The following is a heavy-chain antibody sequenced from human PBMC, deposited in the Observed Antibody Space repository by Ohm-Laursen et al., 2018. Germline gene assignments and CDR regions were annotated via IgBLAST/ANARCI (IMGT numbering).Heavy chain of an antibody. CDR2: ITGGGDRT. CDR3: AKAWGSSTYYFFDY. D-gene: IGHD2-2*01. CDR1: GFTFSSYA. Sequence: SLRLSCTASGFTFSSYAMSWVRQAPGKGLEWVSAITGGGDRTFYAEPVKGRFTISRDNSKNTVYLHMNSLRAEDTAVYYCAKAWGSSTYYFFDYWGQGTLVTVSS. J-gene: IGHJ4*02. V-gene: IGHV3-23*01.